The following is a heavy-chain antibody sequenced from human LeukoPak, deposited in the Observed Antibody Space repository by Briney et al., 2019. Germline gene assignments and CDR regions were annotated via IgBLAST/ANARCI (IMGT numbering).Heavy chain of an antibody. J-gene: IGHJ6*03. V-gene: IGHV4-38-2*02. CDR3: ARVYSSSWYSSCYYYYMDV. CDR2: IYHSGST. Sequence: SETLSLTCTVSGYSISSGYYWGWIRQPPGKGLEWIGSIYHSGSTYYNPSLKSRVTISVDTSKNQFSLKLSSVTAADTAVYYCARVYSSSWYSSCYYYYMDVWGKGTTVTVSS. D-gene: IGHD6-13*01. CDR1: GYSISSGYY.